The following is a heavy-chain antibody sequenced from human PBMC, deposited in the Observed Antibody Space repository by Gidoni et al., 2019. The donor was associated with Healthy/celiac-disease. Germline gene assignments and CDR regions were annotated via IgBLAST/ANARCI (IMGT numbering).Heavy chain of an antibody. CDR2: ISSTISTM. D-gene: IGHD2-15*01. V-gene: IGHV3-48*04. J-gene: IGHJ4*02. CDR1: GFTFSSYS. Sequence: AQLVESGGDSVQPGGSLRLSCAASGFTFSSYSMNWVRQAPGKGLELVSYISSTISTMLYADSVKGRFTVSRDNANNSLYLQMDSLRAEDTAVYYCATANAFDNWGQGTLVTVSS. CDR3: ATANAFDN.